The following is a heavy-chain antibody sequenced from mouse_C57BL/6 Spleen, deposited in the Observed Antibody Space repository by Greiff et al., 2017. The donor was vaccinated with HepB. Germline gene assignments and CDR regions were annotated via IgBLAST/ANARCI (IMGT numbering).Heavy chain of an antibody. Sequence: QVQLQQPGAELVKPGASVKLSCKASGYTFTSYWMQWVKQRPGQGLEWIGEIDPSDSYTNYNQKFKGKATLTVDTSSSTAYMQLSSLTSEDSAVYYCAVGSFDYWGQGTTLTVSS. CDR3: AVGSFDY. CDR2: IDPSDSYT. J-gene: IGHJ2*01. CDR1: GYTFTSYW. V-gene: IGHV1-50*01.